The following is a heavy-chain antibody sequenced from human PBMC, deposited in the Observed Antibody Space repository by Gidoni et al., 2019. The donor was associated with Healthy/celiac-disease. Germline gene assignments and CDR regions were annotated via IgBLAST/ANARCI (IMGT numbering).Heavy chain of an antibody. V-gene: IGHV3-23*01. J-gene: IGHJ4*02. CDR2: ISGSGGST. CDR3: AKSPDYGDY. CDR1: GFPFSSYA. Sequence: EVQLLESGGCLVQPGVSLTLPCAASGFPFSSYAMSWVRQAPGKGLEWVSAISGSGGSTYYADSVKGRFTISRDNSKNTLYLQMNSLRAEDTAVYYCAKSPDYGDYWGQGTLVTVSS.